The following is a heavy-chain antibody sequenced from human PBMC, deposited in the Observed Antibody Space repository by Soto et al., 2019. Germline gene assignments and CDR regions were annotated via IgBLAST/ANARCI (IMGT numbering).Heavy chain of an antibody. V-gene: IGHV3-23*01. J-gene: IGHJ4*02. Sequence: EVQLLESGGGLVQPGGSLRLSCAASGFTFSSHAVSWVRQAPGKGLEWVSTISGGGGSTYYVDSVKGRFTISRDNSKNTRYLQMNSLRAEDMAVYYCAKVYYDSYYDSSAYYLPMGLDCWDQGTLVTVSS. CDR1: GFTFSSHA. D-gene: IGHD3-22*01. CDR2: ISGGGGST. CDR3: AKVYYDSYYDSSAYYLPMGLDC.